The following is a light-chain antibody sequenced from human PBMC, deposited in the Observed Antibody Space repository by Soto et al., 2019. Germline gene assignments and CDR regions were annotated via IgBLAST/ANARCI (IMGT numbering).Light chain of an antibody. CDR1: RSDVGGYNY. J-gene: IGLJ1*01. CDR2: EVS. CDR3: SSYTSSSTLEV. V-gene: IGLV2-14*01. Sequence: QSVLTQPASVSGSPGQSITISCTGTRSDVGGYNYVSWYQQHPGKAPKLMIYEVSNRPSGVSNRFSGSKSGNTAPLTISGLQAEDEADYYCSSYTSSSTLEVFGTGTKVTVL.